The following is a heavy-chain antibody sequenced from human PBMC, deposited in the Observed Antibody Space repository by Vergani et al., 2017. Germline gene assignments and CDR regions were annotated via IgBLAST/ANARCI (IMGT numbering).Heavy chain of an antibody. D-gene: IGHD3-3*01. CDR2: IWYDGSNK. Sequence: QVQLVESGGGVVQPGRSLRLSCAAAGFTFSSYGMHWVRQAPGKGLEWVAVIWYDGSNKYYADSVKGRFNISRDNSKNTLYLQMNSLRAEDTAVYYCTTELRFLEWLFEGNDDAFDIWGQGTMVTVSS. CDR1: GFTFSSYG. CDR3: TTELRFLEWLFEGNDDAFDI. J-gene: IGHJ3*02. V-gene: IGHV3-33*01.